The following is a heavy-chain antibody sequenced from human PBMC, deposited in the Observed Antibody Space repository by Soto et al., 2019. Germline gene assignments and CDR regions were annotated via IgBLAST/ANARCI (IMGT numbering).Heavy chain of an antibody. J-gene: IGHJ4*02. V-gene: IGHV4-59*01. CDR2: IYYSGST. CDR1: GGSISGDY. CDR3: ARGRGSMVLYCFDY. D-gene: IGHD3-10*01. Sequence: SETLSLGCTVSGGSISGDYWSWIRQPPGKGREWIGYIYYSGSTNYNPSLKSRVTISVDTSKNQFSLKLSSVTAADTAVDYCARGRGSMVLYCFDYRGQGTLDTVSS.